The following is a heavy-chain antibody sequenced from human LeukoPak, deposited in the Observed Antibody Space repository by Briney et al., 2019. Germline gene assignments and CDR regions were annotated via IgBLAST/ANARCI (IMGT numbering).Heavy chain of an antibody. J-gene: IGHJ3*02. CDR1: GYTFTSYG. V-gene: IGHV1-18*01. CDR3: ARDRVLLWFGELSVGAFDI. D-gene: IGHD3-10*01. CDR2: IGAYNGNT. Sequence: ASVKVSCKASGYTFTSYGISWVRQAPGQGLEWMGWIGAYNGNTNYAQKLQGRVTMTTDTSTSTAYMELRSLRSDDTAVYYCARDRVLLWFGELSVGAFDIWGQGTMVTVSS.